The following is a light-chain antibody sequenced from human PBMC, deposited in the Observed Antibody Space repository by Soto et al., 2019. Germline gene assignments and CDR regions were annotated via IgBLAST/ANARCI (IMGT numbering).Light chain of an antibody. CDR2: AAS. CDR1: QSISNY. Sequence: DIQMTQSPSSLSASVGDRVTITCRASQSISNYLNWYQQKPGKAPKLLIYAASSLQSGVPSRFRGSGSGTDFTLTISSLQPEDFATYYCQQSYSIPFTFGPGTKVDIK. CDR3: QQSYSIPFT. V-gene: IGKV1-39*01. J-gene: IGKJ3*01.